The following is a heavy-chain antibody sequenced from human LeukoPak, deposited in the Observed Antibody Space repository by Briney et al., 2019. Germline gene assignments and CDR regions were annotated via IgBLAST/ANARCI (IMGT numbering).Heavy chain of an antibody. D-gene: IGHD4-11*01. J-gene: IGHJ6*03. V-gene: IGHV4-4*07. CDR3: ARGRSTTVTYYYYYMDV. Sequence: SETLSLTCTVSYGSISTYFWSWVRQPAGKGLEWIGRIFASGSTFYSPSLKSRVTMSVDTSKSQFSLKLNSVTAADTAVYYCARGRSTTVTYYYYYMDVWGKGTTVTVSS. CDR2: IFASGST. CDR1: YGSISTYF.